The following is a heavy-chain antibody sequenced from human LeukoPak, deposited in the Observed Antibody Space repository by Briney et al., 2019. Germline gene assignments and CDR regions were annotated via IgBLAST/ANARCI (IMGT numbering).Heavy chain of an antibody. J-gene: IGHJ4*02. Sequence: HPGGSLRLSCAASGCTFSSYEMNWVRQAPGKGLEWVSYIRSSGTTLYYADSVKGRFTISRDNARNSLYLQMNSLRAEDTAVYYYARRGTDYGYADYWGQGTLVTVSS. CDR1: GCTFSSYE. D-gene: IGHD4/OR15-4a*01. CDR2: IRSSGTTL. V-gene: IGHV3-48*03. CDR3: ARRGTDYGYADY.